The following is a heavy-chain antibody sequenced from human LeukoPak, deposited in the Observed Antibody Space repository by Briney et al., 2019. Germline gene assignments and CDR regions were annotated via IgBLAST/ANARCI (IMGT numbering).Heavy chain of an antibody. CDR1: GGSISSSSYY. CDR2: IYYSGST. CDR3: ASGHYYDSSGYYYPRLDP. D-gene: IGHD3-22*01. V-gene: IGHV4-39*07. Sequence: SETLSLTFTVSGGSISSSSYYWGWIRQPPGKGLEWIGSIYYSGSTYYNPSLKSRVTISVDTSKNQFSLKLSSVTAADTAVYYCASGHYYDSSGYYYPRLDPWGQGTLVTVSS. J-gene: IGHJ5*02.